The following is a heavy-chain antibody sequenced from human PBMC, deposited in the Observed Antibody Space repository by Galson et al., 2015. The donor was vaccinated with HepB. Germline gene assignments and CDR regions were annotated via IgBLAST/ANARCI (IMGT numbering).Heavy chain of an antibody. CDR1: GYSFTSYW. CDR2: IYPGDSDT. CDR3: AREGHYYGSGSYNWFDP. D-gene: IGHD3-10*01. J-gene: IGHJ5*02. Sequence: QSGAEVKKPGESLKISCKGSGYSFTSYWIGWVRQMPGKGLEWMGIIYPGDSDTRYSPSFQGQVTISADKSISTAYLQWSSLKASDTAMYYCAREGHYYGSGSYNWFDPWGQGTLVTVSS. V-gene: IGHV5-51*01.